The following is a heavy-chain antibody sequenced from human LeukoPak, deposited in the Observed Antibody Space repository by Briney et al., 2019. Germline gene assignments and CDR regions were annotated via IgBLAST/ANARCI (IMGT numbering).Heavy chain of an antibody. D-gene: IGHD1-26*01. CDR1: GFTFSSYG. V-gene: IGHV3-33*01. Sequence: GGSLRLSCAASGFTFSSYGMHWVRQAPGKGLEWVAVIWYDGSNKYYADSVKGRFTISRDNSKNTLYLQMNSLRAEDTAVYYCARDSSESLVDYWGQGTLVTLSS. CDR2: IWYDGSNK. CDR3: ARDSSESLVDY. J-gene: IGHJ4*02.